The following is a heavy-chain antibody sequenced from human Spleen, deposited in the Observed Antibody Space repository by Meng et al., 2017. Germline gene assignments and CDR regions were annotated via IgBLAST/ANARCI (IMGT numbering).Heavy chain of an antibody. Sequence: QVQLVQSGAEVKKPGSSVKVSCKASGGTFSSYTISWVRQAPGQGLEWMGRIIPILGIANYAQKFQGRVTITADKSTSTAYMELRSLRSDDTAVYYCARGTPGRSYSDYWGPGTLVTVSS. J-gene: IGHJ4*02. CDR1: GGTFSSYT. CDR3: ARGTPGRSYSDY. V-gene: IGHV1-69*02. D-gene: IGHD3-10*01. CDR2: IIPILGIA.